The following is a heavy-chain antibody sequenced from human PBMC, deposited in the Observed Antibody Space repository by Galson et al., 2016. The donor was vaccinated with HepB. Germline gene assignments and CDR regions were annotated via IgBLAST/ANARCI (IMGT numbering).Heavy chain of an antibody. D-gene: IGHD4-23*01. CDR2: IYWDNDQ. CDR3: TRLTWRGRDSRGNLFLFDY. V-gene: IGHV2-5*02. CDR1: GFSINTNGVG. Sequence: PALVKPTQTLTLACNFSGFSINTNGVGVGWVRQTPGQALEWLALIYWDNDQRYSPSLRSGLTITKDIRKKQVVLTMTNMDPVDTATYYCTRLTWRGRDSRGNLFLFDYWGQGTRVTVSS. J-gene: IGHJ4*02.